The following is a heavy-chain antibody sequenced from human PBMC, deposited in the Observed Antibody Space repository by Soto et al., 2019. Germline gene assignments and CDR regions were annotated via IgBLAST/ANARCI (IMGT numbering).Heavy chain of an antibody. D-gene: IGHD3-9*01. CDR2: MNPNSGNT. Sequence: ASVKVSCKASGYTFTSYDINWVRQATGQGLEWMGWMNPNSGNTGYAQKFQGRVTMTRNTSISTAYMELSSLRSEDTAVYYCARGPLTGFPNWFDPWGQGTLVTVSS. CDR3: ARGPLTGFPNWFDP. V-gene: IGHV1-8*01. J-gene: IGHJ5*02. CDR1: GYTFTSYD.